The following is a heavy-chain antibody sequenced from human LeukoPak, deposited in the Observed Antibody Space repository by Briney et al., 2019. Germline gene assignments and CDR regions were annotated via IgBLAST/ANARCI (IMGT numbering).Heavy chain of an antibody. Sequence: GGSLRLSCAASGFTFSSYAMHWVRQAPGKGLEWVAFIRPDASKEYHADSVKGRFIISRDNSKKILYLQMNSLRVEDTAMYYCAKEAGPFDVWGQGAMVIVSS. J-gene: IGHJ3*01. CDR1: GFTFSSYA. CDR3: AKEAGPFDV. CDR2: IRPDASKE. V-gene: IGHV3-30*02.